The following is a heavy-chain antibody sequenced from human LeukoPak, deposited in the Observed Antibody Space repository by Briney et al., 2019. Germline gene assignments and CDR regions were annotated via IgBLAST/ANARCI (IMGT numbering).Heavy chain of an antibody. CDR2: INPNSGGT. CDR1: GYTFTGYY. Sequence: GASVKVSCKASGYTFTGYYMHWVRQAPGQGLEWMGWINPNSGGTNYAQKFQGRVTMTRDTSISTAYMELSRLRSDDTAVYYCARDQVTMIDDAFDIWGQGTMVTVSS. J-gene: IGHJ3*02. D-gene: IGHD3-22*01. V-gene: IGHV1-2*02. CDR3: ARDQVTMIDDAFDI.